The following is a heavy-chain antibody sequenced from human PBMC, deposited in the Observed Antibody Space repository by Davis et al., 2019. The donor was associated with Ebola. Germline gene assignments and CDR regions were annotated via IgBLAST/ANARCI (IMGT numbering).Heavy chain of an antibody. CDR3: ARIVGGIGYCSGGSCHIGWFDP. CDR2: ISAYNGNT. D-gene: IGHD2-15*01. V-gene: IGHV1-18*01. CDR1: GGTFSSYA. J-gene: IGHJ5*02. Sequence: ASVKVSCKASGGTFSSYAISWVRQAPGQGLEWMGWISAYNGNTNYAQKLQGRVTMTTDTSTSTAYMELRSLRSDDTAVYYCARIVGGIGYCSGGSCHIGWFDPWGQGTLVTVSS.